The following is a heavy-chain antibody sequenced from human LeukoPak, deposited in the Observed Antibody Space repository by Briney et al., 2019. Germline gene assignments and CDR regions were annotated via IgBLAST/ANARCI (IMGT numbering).Heavy chain of an antibody. J-gene: IGHJ6*02. V-gene: IGHV3-33*01. Sequence: GGSLRLSCAASGFTFSSYGMHWVRQAPGKGLEWVAVIWYDGSNKYYADSVKGRFTISRDNSKNTLYLQMNSLRGEDTAVYYCARGKDYYDILTGYDRYYGMDVWGQGTTVTVSS. CDR2: IWYDGSNK. CDR3: ARGKDYYDILTGYDRYYGMDV. D-gene: IGHD3-9*01. CDR1: GFTFSSYG.